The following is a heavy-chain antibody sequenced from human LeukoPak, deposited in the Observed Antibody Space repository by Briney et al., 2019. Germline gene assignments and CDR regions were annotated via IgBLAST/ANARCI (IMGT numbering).Heavy chain of an antibody. J-gene: IGHJ4*02. D-gene: IGHD6-13*01. CDR3: ARGAHSSSWSQYYFDY. V-gene: IGHV1-8*02. CDR1: GYTFISYG. Sequence: ASVKVSCKASGYTFISYGISWVRQATGQGLEWMGWMNPNSGNTGYAQKFQGRVTMTRNTSISTAYMELSSLRSEDTAVYYCARGAHSSSWSQYYFDYWGQGTLVTVSS. CDR2: MNPNSGNT.